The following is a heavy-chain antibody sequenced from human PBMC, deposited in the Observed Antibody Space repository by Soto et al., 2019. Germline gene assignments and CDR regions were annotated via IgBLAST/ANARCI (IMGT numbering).Heavy chain of an antibody. CDR3: ARGPRHDILTGYSYYFEY. D-gene: IGHD3-9*01. CDR2: IYYSGST. J-gene: IGHJ4*02. V-gene: IGHV4-59*01. CDR1: GCSISTYY. Sequence: SETLSLTCTVSGCSISTYYWSWIRQPPGKGLEWIGYIYYSGSTNYNPSLRSRVTISADTSKDQFSLKLRSVTAADTAVYYCARGPRHDILTGYSYYFEYWGQGNQVTVS.